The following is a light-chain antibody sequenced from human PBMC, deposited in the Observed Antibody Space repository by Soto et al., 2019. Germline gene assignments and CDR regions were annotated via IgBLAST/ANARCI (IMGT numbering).Light chain of an antibody. Sequence: QSVLTQPASVSGSPGQSITISCTGNSSDVGGYNYVSWYQQHPGKAPKLMIYDVSNRPSGVSNRFSGSKSGNTASLTISELQAEDEADYYCSSYTSSSTYVFGTGTKVTVL. J-gene: IGLJ1*01. CDR1: SSDVGGYNY. V-gene: IGLV2-14*01. CDR2: DVS. CDR3: SSYTSSSTYV.